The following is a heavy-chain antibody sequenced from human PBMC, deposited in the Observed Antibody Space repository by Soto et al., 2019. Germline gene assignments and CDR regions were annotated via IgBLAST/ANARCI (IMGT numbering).Heavy chain of an antibody. CDR3: ARGRRKDLFAP. CDR2: ISAYNGNT. J-gene: IGHJ5*02. CDR1: GHTFTTYG. Sequence: ASVTVSCKASGHTFTTYGITGVRQAPAQGLDWMGWISAYNGNTNNAQKPQGRVTITTDTPTSTTYTELRSLRPHHTPLDYRARGRRKDLFAPWGQGTRVTVSS. V-gene: IGHV1-18*01.